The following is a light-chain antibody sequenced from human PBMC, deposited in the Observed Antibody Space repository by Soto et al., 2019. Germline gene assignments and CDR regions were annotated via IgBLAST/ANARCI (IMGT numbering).Light chain of an antibody. V-gene: IGLV1-51*01. CDR3: GTWDSSLSLWV. Sequence: QSVLTQPPSVSAAPGQTVTISCSGSSSNIGNNYVSWYQQLPGTAPKLLIYDTNKRPSGIPDRFSGSKSGTSATLGITGLQTGDEADYYCGTWDSSLSLWVFGGGTKLTVL. CDR1: SSNIGNNY. CDR2: DTN. J-gene: IGLJ3*02.